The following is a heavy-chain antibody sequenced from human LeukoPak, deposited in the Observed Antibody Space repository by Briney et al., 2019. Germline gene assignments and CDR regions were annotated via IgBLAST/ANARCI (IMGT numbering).Heavy chain of an antibody. CDR2: INPNSGGT. CDR3: ASGVARPASYDFWSGYYSFGP. CDR1: GYTFTGYY. D-gene: IGHD3-3*01. Sequence: ASVKVSCKASGYTFTGYYMHWVRQAPGQGLEWMGWINPNSGGTNYAQKFQGRVTMTRDTSISTAYMELSRLRSDDTAVYYCASGVARPASYDFWSGYYSFGPWGQGTLVTVSS. V-gene: IGHV1-2*02. J-gene: IGHJ5*02.